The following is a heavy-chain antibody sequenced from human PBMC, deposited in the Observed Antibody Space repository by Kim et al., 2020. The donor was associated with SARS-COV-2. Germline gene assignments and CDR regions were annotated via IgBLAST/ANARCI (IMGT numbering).Heavy chain of an antibody. D-gene: IGHD2-2*01. J-gene: IGHJ5*02. CDR2: ISAYNGNT. CDR1: GYTFTSYG. Sequence: ASVKVSCKASGYTFTSYGISWVRQAPGQGLEWMGWISAYNGNTNYAQKLQGRVTMTTDTSTSTAYMELRSLRSDDTAVYYCARAYCSSTSCSRFDPWGQGTLVTVSS. CDR3: ARAYCSSTSCSRFDP. V-gene: IGHV1-18*01.